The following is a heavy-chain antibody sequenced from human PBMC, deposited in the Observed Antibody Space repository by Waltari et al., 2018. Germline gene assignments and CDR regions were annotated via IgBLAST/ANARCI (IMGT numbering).Heavy chain of an antibody. V-gene: IGHV4-34*01. J-gene: IGHJ5*02. CDR2: INHSGST. D-gene: IGHD2-2*01. CDR1: GGSFSGYY. CDR3: ARGDYCSSTSCPPQFDP. Sequence: QVQLQQWGAGLLKPSETLSLTCAVYGGSFSGYYWSWIRQPPGKGLEWIGEINHSGSTNSNPSLKSRVTISVDTSKNQFSLKLSSVTAADTAVYYCARGDYCSSTSCPPQFDPWGQGTLVTVSS.